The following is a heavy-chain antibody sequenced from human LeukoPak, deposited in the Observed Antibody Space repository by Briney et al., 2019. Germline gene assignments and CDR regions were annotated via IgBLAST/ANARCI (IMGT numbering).Heavy chain of an antibody. J-gene: IGHJ4*02. CDR1: GFTFSNYG. Sequence: PGGSLRLSCAASGFTFSNYGMHWVRQAPGKGLEWVAVIWYDGSNKYYADSVKGRFTISRDNSKNTLYLQMNSLRAEDTAVYYCARDSITMVRGVRPLDYWGQGTLVTVSS. CDR3: ARDSITMVRGVRPLDY. V-gene: IGHV3-33*08. D-gene: IGHD3-10*01. CDR2: IWYDGSNK.